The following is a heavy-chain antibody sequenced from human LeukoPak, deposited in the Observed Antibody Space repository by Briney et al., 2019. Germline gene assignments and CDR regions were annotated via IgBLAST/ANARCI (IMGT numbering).Heavy chain of an antibody. CDR2: INPNIGGT. Sequence: ASVKVSCKASGYTFTGYYMHWVRQVPGQGLEWMGWINPNIGGTNYAQNFQGRVTMTRDTSISTAYMELSRLRSDDTAVYYCAREVKYGVAVTGAFDIWGQGTMVTVSS. J-gene: IGHJ3*02. V-gene: IGHV1-2*02. CDR1: GYTFTGYY. D-gene: IGHD4-17*01. CDR3: AREVKYGVAVTGAFDI.